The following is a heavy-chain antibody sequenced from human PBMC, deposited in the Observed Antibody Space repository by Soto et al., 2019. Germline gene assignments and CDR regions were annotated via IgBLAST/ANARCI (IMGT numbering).Heavy chain of an antibody. CDR1: GGSISSSNW. CDR3: ARDRGYYGSGTFGYYYGMDV. Sequence: SETLSLTCAVSGGSISSSNWWSWVRQPPGKGLEWIGEIYHSGSTNYNPSLKSRVTISVDKSKNQFSLKLSSVTAADTAVYYCARDRGYYGSGTFGYYYGMDVWGQGTTVTVSS. CDR2: IYHSGST. D-gene: IGHD3-10*01. J-gene: IGHJ6*02. V-gene: IGHV4-4*02.